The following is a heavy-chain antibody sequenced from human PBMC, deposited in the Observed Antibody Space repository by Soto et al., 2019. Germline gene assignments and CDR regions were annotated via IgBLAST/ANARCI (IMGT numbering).Heavy chain of an antibody. CDR1: GYTFTSYY. CDR3: AKYSSGWSFDY. D-gene: IGHD6-19*01. V-gene: IGHV1-3*04. J-gene: IGHJ4*02. CDR2: INTGNDNT. Sequence: ASVKVCCKASGYTFTSYYRHWVRQAPGQRLEWMGWINTGNDNTKYSQKFQGRVTINRDTSASTVYMELSSLRSEDTAVYYCAKYSSGWSFDYWGQGTLVTVSS.